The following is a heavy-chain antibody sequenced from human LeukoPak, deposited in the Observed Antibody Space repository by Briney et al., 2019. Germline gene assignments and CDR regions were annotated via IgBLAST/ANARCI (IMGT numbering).Heavy chain of an antibody. CDR2: INTSGGST. CDR1: GFTFSSHG. J-gene: IGHJ4*02. Sequence: PGGSLRLSCAASGFTFSSHGMSWVRQAPGKGLEWVSGINTSGGSTYYADSVKGRFTISRDNSKNTLFLQMNSLRAEDTAVYYCVTARSGSSAYGNSWGQGTLVTVSS. D-gene: IGHD5-12*01. V-gene: IGHV3-23*01. CDR3: VTARSGSSAYGNS.